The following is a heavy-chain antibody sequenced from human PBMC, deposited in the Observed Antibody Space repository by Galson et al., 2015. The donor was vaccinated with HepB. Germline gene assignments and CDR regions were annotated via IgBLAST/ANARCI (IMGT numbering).Heavy chain of an antibody. V-gene: IGHV1-69*13. CDR3: ARGGGWGTKAFDI. J-gene: IGHJ3*02. CDR1: GGTFSSYA. CDR2: IIPIFGTA. D-gene: IGHD2-8*02. Sequence: SVKVSCKASGGTFSSYAISWVRLAPGQGLEWMGGIIPIFGTANYAQKFQGRVTITADESTSTAYMELSSLRSEDTAVYYCARGGGWGTKAFDIWGQGTMVTVSS.